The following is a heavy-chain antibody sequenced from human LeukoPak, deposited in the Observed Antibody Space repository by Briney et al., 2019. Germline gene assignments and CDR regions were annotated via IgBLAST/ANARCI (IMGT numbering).Heavy chain of an antibody. V-gene: IGHV4-61*01. Sequence: SETLSLTCTVSGASVTSNRHYWSFIRQTPGKGLEWIGYIYDNGRTNYNPSLKTRVTMSTDTSKNQFSLNLSSVTAADTAVYYCVGATQGSYFDYWGQGTRVTVSS. CDR2: IYDNGRT. CDR3: VGATQGSYFDY. CDR1: GASVTSNRHY. J-gene: IGHJ4*02.